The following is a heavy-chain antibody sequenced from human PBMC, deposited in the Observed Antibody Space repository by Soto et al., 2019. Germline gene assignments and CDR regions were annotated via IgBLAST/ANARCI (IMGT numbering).Heavy chain of an antibody. CDR2: INPNSGGT. CDR1: GYTFTGYY. J-gene: IGHJ6*02. V-gene: IGHV1-2*04. D-gene: IGHD2-21*02. CDR3: GRPYCGGDCSTSLYGMDV. Sequence: GASVKVSCKASGYTFTGYYMHWVRQAPGQGLEWMGWINPNSGGTNYAQKFQGWVTMTRDTSISTAYMELSRLRSDDTAVYYCGRPYCGGDCSTSLYGMDVWGQGTTVTVSS.